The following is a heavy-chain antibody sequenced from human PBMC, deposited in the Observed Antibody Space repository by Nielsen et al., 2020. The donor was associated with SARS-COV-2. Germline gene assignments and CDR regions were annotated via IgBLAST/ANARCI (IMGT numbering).Heavy chain of an antibody. V-gene: IGHV3-23*01. Sequence: GESLKISCAASGFTFSSYSMNWVRQAPGKGLEWVSAISGSGGSTYYADSVKGRFTTSRDNSKNTLYLQMNSLRAEDTAVYYCAKDLVPAAQGYYYYGMDVWGQGTTVTVSS. J-gene: IGHJ6*02. D-gene: IGHD2-2*01. CDR2: ISGSGGST. CDR3: AKDLVPAAQGYYYYGMDV. CDR1: GFTFSSYS.